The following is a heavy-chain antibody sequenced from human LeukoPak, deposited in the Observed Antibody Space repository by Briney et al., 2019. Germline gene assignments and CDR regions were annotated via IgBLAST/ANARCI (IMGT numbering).Heavy chain of an antibody. Sequence: PSETLSLTCTVSGGSISGYYWNWIRQTPGKGLEWIGYVYSSGTTKYNAALKRRVTISVDTSKNQFSLKLSSVTAADTAVYYCARVLYGDSGVEYFQHWGQGTLVTVSS. CDR2: VYSSGTT. V-gene: IGHV4-59*01. CDR1: GGSISGYY. J-gene: IGHJ1*01. CDR3: ARVLYGDSGVEYFQH. D-gene: IGHD4-17*01.